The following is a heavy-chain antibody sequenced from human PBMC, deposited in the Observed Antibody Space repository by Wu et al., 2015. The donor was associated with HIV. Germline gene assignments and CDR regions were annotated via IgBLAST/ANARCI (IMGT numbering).Heavy chain of an antibody. CDR3: ARDWQFQVSFGDFYMDI. CDR1: GYTFTAYY. Sequence: QVQLVQSGTEMKKSGASARVSCKTFGYTFTAYYIHWVRQAPGRGLEWMGWVNPASGDTKFAQAFQTRITVTSDTSTNTVNLVLAGLQSNDTATYFCARDWQFQVSFGDFYMDIWGNGTTVIVS. V-gene: IGHV1-2*02. CDR2: VNPASGDT. J-gene: IGHJ6*03. D-gene: IGHD3-3*01.